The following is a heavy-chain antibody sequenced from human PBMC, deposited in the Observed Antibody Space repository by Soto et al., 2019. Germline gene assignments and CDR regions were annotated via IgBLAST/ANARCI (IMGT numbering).Heavy chain of an antibody. J-gene: IGHJ6*02. CDR3: VKADYYGSGNHYYGMDV. V-gene: IGHV3-30*18. D-gene: IGHD3-10*01. CDR1: GFTFSSYG. Sequence: QVQLVESGGGVVQPGRSLRLSCAASGFTFSSYGMHWVRQAPGKGLEWVAVISYDGSNKYYADSVKGRFTISRDNYKNTLYLQMNSLRAEDTAVYYCVKADYYGSGNHYYGMDVWGQGTTVTVSS. CDR2: ISYDGSNK.